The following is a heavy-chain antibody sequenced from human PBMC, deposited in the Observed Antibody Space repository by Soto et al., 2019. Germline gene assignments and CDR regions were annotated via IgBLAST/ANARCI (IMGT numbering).Heavy chain of an antibody. D-gene: IGHD6-13*01. CDR1: GFAFNNYG. CDR2: IWNHGNRY. J-gene: IGHJ6*02. Sequence: PGGSLRLSGAASGFAFNNYGMHWGRQAPGKGREGGAVIWNHGNRYYSANPVQGRLTIPRDNSNHTLYLQMSSLPAEDTAVYYCARRHISPPSLGAASARRGMDVWGQGTTGTGFS. V-gene: IGHV3-33*01. CDR3: ARRHISPPSLGAASARRGMDV.